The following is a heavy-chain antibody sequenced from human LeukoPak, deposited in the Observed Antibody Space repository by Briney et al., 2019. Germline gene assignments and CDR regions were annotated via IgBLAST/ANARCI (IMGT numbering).Heavy chain of an antibody. CDR1: GGSFSGYY. V-gene: IGHV4-34*01. Sequence: PSETLSLTCAAYGGSFSGYYWSWIRQPPGKGLEWIGEINHSGSTNYHPSLKSRVTISVDTSKNQFSLKLSSVTAADTAVYHCARRVAVTTGFDYWGQGTLVTVSS. CDR2: INHSGST. J-gene: IGHJ4*02. CDR3: ARRVAVTTGFDY. D-gene: IGHD4-17*01.